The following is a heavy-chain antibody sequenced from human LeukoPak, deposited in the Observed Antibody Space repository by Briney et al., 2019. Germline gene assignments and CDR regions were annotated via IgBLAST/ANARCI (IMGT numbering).Heavy chain of an antibody. J-gene: IGHJ4*02. CDR1: GFTLGGHD. Sequence: PGGSLRLSCTASGFTLGGHDMHWVRQTTGDGLEWVAAVSAGHHAFYAGSVKGRFTVSREDAKNSLYLQMNSLRAGDTAVYYCVREARGYRYTYFDYWGQGSLVTVSS. D-gene: IGHD5-18*01. CDR3: VREARGYRYTYFDY. CDR2: VSAGHHA. V-gene: IGHV3-13*01.